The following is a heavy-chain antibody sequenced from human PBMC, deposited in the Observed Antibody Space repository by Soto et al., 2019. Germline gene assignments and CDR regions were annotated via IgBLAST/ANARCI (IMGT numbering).Heavy chain of an antibody. D-gene: IGHD2-15*01. J-gene: IGHJ4*02. V-gene: IGHV3-74*01. CDR3: VRTSLVVVAATRADS. Sequence: EVQLVESGGGLVQPGGSLRLSCAASGFTFSSYWMHWVRQAPGKGLVWVSRINSDGSSRSYADSVKGRFTISRANAKNTLYLQMNSLRAEHTAVYYCVRTSLVVVAATRADSWAQGTLVTVSS. CDR2: INSDGSSR. CDR1: GFTFSSYW.